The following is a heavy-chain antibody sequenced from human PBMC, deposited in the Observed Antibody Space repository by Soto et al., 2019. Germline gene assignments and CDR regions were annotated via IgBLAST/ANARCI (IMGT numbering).Heavy chain of an antibody. V-gene: IGHV4-59*12. CDR3: ARLVWFGLGYNFDN. D-gene: IGHD3-10*01. Sequence: SETLSLTCTVSGGSISSSYWSWIRQPPRKGLEWIGYIYYSGSTDYNPSLTSRLTISIDTSKKQFSLNLSSVTAADTAVYYCARLVWFGLGYNFDNWGQGMLVTVSS. J-gene: IGHJ4*02. CDR1: GGSISSSY. CDR2: IYYSGST.